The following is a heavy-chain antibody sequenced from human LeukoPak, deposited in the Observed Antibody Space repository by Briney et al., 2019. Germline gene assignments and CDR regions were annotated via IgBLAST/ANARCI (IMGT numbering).Heavy chain of an antibody. V-gene: IGHV3-74*01. J-gene: IGHJ4*02. CDR2: VNPGGSST. CDR3: ARSNQADDY. Sequence: PGGSLRLSCAAAGFTFSSYWMHWVHQVPGKGLVWVSRVNPGGSSTAYADSVKGRFSISRDNARNTLYLQMNSLRDEDTAVYYCARSNQADDYWGQGTLVTVSS. CDR1: GFTFSSYW. D-gene: IGHD4-11*01.